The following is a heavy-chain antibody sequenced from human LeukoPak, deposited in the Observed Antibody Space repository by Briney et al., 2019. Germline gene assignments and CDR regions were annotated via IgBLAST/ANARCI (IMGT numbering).Heavy chain of an antibody. CDR3: ARGAPRMRYSGSYGY. V-gene: IGHV4-34*01. Sequence: SETLSLTCAVYGGSFSGYYWSWIRQPPGKGLEWIGEINHSGSTNYNPSLKSRVTISVDTSKNQFSLKLSPVTAADTAVYYCARGAPRMRYSGSYGYWGQGTLVTVSS. CDR2: INHSGST. D-gene: IGHD1-26*01. CDR1: GGSFSGYY. J-gene: IGHJ4*02.